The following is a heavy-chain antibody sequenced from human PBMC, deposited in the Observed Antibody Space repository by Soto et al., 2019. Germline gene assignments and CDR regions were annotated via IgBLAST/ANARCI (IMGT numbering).Heavy chain of an antibody. Sequence: QITLKESGPTLVKPTQTLTLICTYSGFSLSPSGVGVGWIRQPPGKALEWLALIYWNDDKRYSPSLKSRLTITKDTSKNQVVLTMTNMDPVDTATYYCAHRHTTMVRGAKTYYFDYWGQGTLVTVSS. D-gene: IGHD3-10*01. CDR3: AHRHTTMVRGAKTYYFDY. CDR2: IYWNDDK. V-gene: IGHV2-5*01. J-gene: IGHJ4*02. CDR1: GFSLSPSGVG.